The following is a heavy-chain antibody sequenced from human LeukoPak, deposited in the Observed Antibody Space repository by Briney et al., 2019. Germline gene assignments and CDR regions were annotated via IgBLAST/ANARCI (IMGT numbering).Heavy chain of an antibody. J-gene: IGHJ4*02. CDR1: GGSISSSSYY. D-gene: IGHD3-3*01. Sequence: SETLSLTCTVSGGSISSSSYYWGWIRQPPGKGLEWIGSIYYSGSTYYNPSLKSRVTISVDTSKNRFSLKLSSVTAADTAVYYCAREGGGDFWSGYYPGFDYWGQGTLVTVSS. CDR2: IYYSGST. CDR3: AREGGGDFWSGYYPGFDY. V-gene: IGHV4-39*02.